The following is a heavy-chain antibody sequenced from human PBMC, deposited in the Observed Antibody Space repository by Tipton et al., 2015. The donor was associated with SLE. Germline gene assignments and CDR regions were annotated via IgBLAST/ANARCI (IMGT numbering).Heavy chain of an antibody. CDR1: GGSISTYY. Sequence: TLSLTCTVSGGSISTYYWSWIRQPPGKGLEWIGYVSYIGSTIYNPSLKSRVTISVDTSKNHFSLKLSSVTAADTAVYYCARGRIAVAGNHFDYWGQGTLVTVSS. CDR3: ARGRIAVAGNHFDY. CDR2: VSYIGST. J-gene: IGHJ4*02. D-gene: IGHD6-19*01. V-gene: IGHV4-59*08.